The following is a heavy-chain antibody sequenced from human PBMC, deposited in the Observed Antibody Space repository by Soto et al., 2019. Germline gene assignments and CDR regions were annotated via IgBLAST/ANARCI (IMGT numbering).Heavy chain of an antibody. D-gene: IGHD3-3*01. Sequence: EVQLVESGGGLVQPGWSLTLSCAASGFTFGDHAMHWVRQAPGKGLEWVSGISWNSVNIGYADSVKGRFTISRDNAKNSLYLQMDSLRPEDTALYYCAKDMKGFLLPPPIRFFAGSTRYSYGLDVWGQGTTVTVSS. V-gene: IGHV3-9*01. CDR2: ISWNSVNI. J-gene: IGHJ6*02. CDR3: AKDMKGFLLPPPIRFFAGSTRYSYGLDV. CDR1: GFTFGDHA.